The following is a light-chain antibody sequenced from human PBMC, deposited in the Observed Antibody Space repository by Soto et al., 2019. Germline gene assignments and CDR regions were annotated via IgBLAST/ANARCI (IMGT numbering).Light chain of an antibody. CDR3: QQYGSSPRT. CDR1: HIINSRY. V-gene: IGKV3-20*01. Sequence: EIVLTQFPGTLPLSPGERATLSCRASHIINSRYLAWYQQKPGQAPRLLMYDASTRATGIPDRFSGSGSGTDFTLTISRLEPEDFAMYYCQQYGSSPRTFGQGTKVDIK. CDR2: DAS. J-gene: IGKJ1*01.